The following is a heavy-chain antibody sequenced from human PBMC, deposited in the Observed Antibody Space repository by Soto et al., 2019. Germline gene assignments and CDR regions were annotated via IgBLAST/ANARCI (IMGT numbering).Heavy chain of an antibody. D-gene: IGHD3-22*01. J-gene: IGHJ4*02. CDR2: IYYSGST. CDR3: AREDPLERDSSGFLGS. CDR1: GGSISSGGYY. V-gene: IGHV4-31*03. Sequence: QVQLQESGPGLVKPSQTLSLTCTVSGGSISSGGYYWSWIRQHPGKGLEWIGYIYYSGSTYYNPSLKSRVTIDVDTSKNQFSLKLSSVTAADTAVYYCAREDPLERDSSGFLGSWGQGTLVTVSS.